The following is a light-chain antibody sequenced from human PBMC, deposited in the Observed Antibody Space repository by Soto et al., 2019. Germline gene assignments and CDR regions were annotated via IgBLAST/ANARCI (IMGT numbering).Light chain of an antibody. CDR3: GTWDSSLSAVV. V-gene: IGLV1-51*01. J-gene: IGLJ2*01. Sequence: QSVLTQPPSVSAAPGQKVTISCSGSSSNIENNYVSWHQQLPGTAPKLLIYDNNKRPSGIPDRISGSKSGTSATLGITGLQTGDEADYYCGTWDSSLSAVVFGGGTKLTVL. CDR1: SSNIENNY. CDR2: DNN.